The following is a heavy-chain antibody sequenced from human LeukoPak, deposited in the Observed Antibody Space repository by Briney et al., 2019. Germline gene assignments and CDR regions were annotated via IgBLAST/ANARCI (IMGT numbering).Heavy chain of an antibody. V-gene: IGHV3-66*01. CDR2: IYSGGGT. D-gene: IGHD2-15*01. CDR1: GFTVSTNY. Sequence: GGSLRLSCAASGFTVSTNYMTWVRQAPGKGLEWVSIIYSGGGTYYADSVKGRFTISRDNSKNTLYLQMNSLGAEDTAVYFCAKDKDTPATAQPQRGYFESWGQGTLVTVSS. J-gene: IGHJ4*02. CDR3: AKDKDTPATAQPQRGYFES.